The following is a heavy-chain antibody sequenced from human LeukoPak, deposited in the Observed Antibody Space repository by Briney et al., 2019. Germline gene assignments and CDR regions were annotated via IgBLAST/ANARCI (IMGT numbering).Heavy chain of an antibody. CDR2: INPSGGST. Sequence: ASVKVSCKASGYTFTSYYMHWVRQAPGQGLEWRGIINPSGGSTSYAQKFQGRVTMTRDTSTSTVYMELSSLRSEDTAVYYCATMRGYCTNGVCPYYFDYWGQGTLVTVSS. D-gene: IGHD2-8*01. CDR1: GYTFTSYY. J-gene: IGHJ4*02. CDR3: ATMRGYCTNGVCPYYFDY. V-gene: IGHV1-46*01.